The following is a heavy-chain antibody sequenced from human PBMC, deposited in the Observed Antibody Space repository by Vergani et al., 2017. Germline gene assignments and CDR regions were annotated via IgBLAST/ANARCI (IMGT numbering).Heavy chain of an antibody. CDR2: IRYDGSNK. CDR3: LRSGSGPDSY. V-gene: IGHV3-30*02. J-gene: IGHJ4*02. Sequence: QVQLVESGGGVVQPGGSLRLSCEASGLTFTYYGMHWVRQAPGKGLEWVAFIRYDGSNKYYADAVKGRFTISRDNSKNTLYLQMNSLRAEDTAVYYCLRSGSGPDSYWGQGTLVTVSS. CDR1: GLTFTYYG. D-gene: IGHD3-10*01.